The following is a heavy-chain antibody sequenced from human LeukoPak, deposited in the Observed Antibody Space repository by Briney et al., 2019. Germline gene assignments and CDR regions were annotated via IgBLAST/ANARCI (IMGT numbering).Heavy chain of an antibody. CDR1: GGSISSSSYY. CDR3: ARVPSPGIAVSGNHY. V-gene: IGHV4-39*07. J-gene: IGHJ4*02. CDR2: IDYSGST. D-gene: IGHD6-19*01. Sequence: SETLSLTCTVSGGSISSSSYYWGWIRQTPGKGLEWIGSIDYSGSTYYNPSLKSRVTVLVDTSKSQFSLRLTSVTAADTAVYYCARVPSPGIAVSGNHYWGQGILVIVSS.